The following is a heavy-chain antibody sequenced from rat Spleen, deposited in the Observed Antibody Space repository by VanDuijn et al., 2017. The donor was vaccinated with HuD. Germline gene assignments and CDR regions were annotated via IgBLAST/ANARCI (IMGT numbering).Heavy chain of an antibody. CDR1: GFTFSDYA. CDR2: IIYDGSST. Sequence: EVQLVESGGGLVQPGNSLKLSCAASGFTFSDYAMAWVRQSPKKGLEWVATIIYDGSSTYYRDSVKGRFTISRNNAKSTLYLQMDSLRSEDTATYYCARPNNYYVMDAWGQGASVTVSS. J-gene: IGHJ4*01. D-gene: IGHD1-10*01. CDR3: ARPNNYYVMDA. V-gene: IGHV5-17*01.